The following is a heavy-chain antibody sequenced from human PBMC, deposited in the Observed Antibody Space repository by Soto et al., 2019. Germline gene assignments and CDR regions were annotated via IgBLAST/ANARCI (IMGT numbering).Heavy chain of an antibody. Sequence: GGSLRLSCAASGFTFSSYAMSWVRQAPGKGLEWVSAISGSGGITYYADSVKGRFTISRDNSKSTLFLHMNRPTAEDTAIYFCAIVRVADSSLDHWGQGTLVTVS. CDR3: AIVRVADSSLDH. CDR1: GFTFSSYA. D-gene: IGHD3-10*02. J-gene: IGHJ4*02. V-gene: IGHV3-23*01. CDR2: ISGSGGIT.